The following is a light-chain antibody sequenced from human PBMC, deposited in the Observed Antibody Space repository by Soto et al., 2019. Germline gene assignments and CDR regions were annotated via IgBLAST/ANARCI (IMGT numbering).Light chain of an antibody. Sequence: QSVLTQPASVSGSPGQSITFSCTGTSSDIGVYNYVSWYQQHPGKAPKLMIYEVNNRPSGVSNRFSGSKSGNTASLTISGLQAEDEADYYCSSYTSSSTLDVFGTGTKVTAL. CDR2: EVN. CDR3: SSYTSSSTLDV. V-gene: IGLV2-14*01. J-gene: IGLJ1*01. CDR1: SSDIGVYNY.